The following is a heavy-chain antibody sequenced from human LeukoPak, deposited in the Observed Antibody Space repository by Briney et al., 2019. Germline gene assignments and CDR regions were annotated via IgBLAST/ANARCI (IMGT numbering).Heavy chain of an antibody. CDR3: ARGGSIAVTNWFDP. Sequence: SETLSLTCTVSGGSISSYYWSWIRQPPGKGLEWIGYIYYSGSTNYKPSLKSRVTISVDTSKNQFSLKLSSVTAADTAVYYCARGGSIAVTNWFDPWGQGTLVTVSS. D-gene: IGHD6-6*01. V-gene: IGHV4-59*12. J-gene: IGHJ5*02. CDR1: GGSISSYY. CDR2: IYYSGST.